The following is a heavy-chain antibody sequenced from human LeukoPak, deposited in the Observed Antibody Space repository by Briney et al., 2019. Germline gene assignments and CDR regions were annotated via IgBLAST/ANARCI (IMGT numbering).Heavy chain of an antibody. V-gene: IGHV4-59*11. Sequence: SETLSLTCSVSGGSITSHFWSWIRQPPGKGLEWIGYIHYSGSTNYNPSLKSRVTISPDTSKNQLFLKLNSVTAADTAVYYCARSYDRSGYSVGFDYWGQGTLVTVSS. J-gene: IGHJ4*02. CDR1: GGSITSHF. CDR3: ARSYDRSGYSVGFDY. CDR2: IHYSGST. D-gene: IGHD3-22*01.